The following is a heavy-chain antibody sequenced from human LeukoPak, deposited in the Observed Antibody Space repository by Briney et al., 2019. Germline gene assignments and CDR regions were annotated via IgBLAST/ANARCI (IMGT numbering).Heavy chain of an antibody. V-gene: IGHV3-30-3*01. CDR1: GFTFSSYA. J-gene: IGHJ4*02. CDR3: ARAGYSSSWYGYYFDY. D-gene: IGHD6-13*01. CDR2: ISYDGSNK. Sequence: GGSLRLSCAASGFTFSSYAMHWVRQAPGKGLEWVAVISYDGSNKYYADSVKGRFTISRDNSKNTLYLQMNSLRAEDTAVYYCARAGYSSSWYGYYFDYRGQGTLVTVSS.